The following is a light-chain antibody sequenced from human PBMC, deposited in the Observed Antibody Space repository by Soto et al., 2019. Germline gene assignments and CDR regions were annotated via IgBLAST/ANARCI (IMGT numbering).Light chain of an antibody. CDR1: QDISRW. Sequence: DIQMTQSPSSVSASVGDRVTITCRASQDISRWLAWYQQKPGKAPKLLIYAASSLQSGVPSRFSGSGSGTDFTLTISILQPEDFATYYCQQADSFTTFGPGTTVDLK. V-gene: IGKV1-12*01. CDR3: QQADSFTT. J-gene: IGKJ3*01. CDR2: AAS.